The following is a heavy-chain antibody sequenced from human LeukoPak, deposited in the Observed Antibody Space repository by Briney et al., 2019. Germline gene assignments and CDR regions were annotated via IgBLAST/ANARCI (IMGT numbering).Heavy chain of an antibody. D-gene: IGHD2-2*02. Sequence: GGSLRLSCAASGFTFSSYGMHWVRQAPGKGLEWVSTISGTGSSTYYADSAKGRFTISRDNSKDTLFLQLNSLTAADTAMYFCAKASVAIPQYCNSWGQGTLVTVSS. J-gene: IGHJ5*02. CDR2: ISGTGSST. V-gene: IGHV3-23*01. CDR3: AKASVAIPQYCNS. CDR1: GFTFSSYG.